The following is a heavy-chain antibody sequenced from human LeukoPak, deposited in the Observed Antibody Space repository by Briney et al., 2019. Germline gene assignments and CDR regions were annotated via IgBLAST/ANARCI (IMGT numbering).Heavy chain of an antibody. CDR1: GGSISSYY. Sequence: SETLSLTCTVSGGSISSYYWSWIRQPPGKGLEWIGYIYYSGSTNYNPSPKSRVTISVDTSKNQFSLKLSSVTAADTAVYYCATHCSSTSCYSTRFDYWGQGTLVTVSS. CDR2: IYYSGST. CDR3: ATHCSSTSCYSTRFDY. J-gene: IGHJ4*02. D-gene: IGHD2-2*01. V-gene: IGHV4-59*01.